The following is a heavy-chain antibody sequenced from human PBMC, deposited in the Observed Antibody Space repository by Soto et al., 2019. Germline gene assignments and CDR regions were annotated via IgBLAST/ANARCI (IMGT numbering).Heavy chain of an antibody. Sequence: DVQLVESGGGLVQPGGSLRVSCAASGFTLGSHRIHWVRQPPGKGLEWVSRIDTDGGGTSYADSVKGRFTISTDNAKNTVYLQMNGLRAEDTAVYYCATVFDLWGQRTLVTVSS. CDR2: IDTDGGGT. CDR1: GFTLGSHR. J-gene: IGHJ5*02. V-gene: IGHV3-74*01. CDR3: ATVFDL.